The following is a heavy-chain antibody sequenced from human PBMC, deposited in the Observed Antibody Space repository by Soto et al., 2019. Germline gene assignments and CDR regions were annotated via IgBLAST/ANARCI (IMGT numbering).Heavy chain of an antibody. Sequence: GGSLRLSCAASGFTFSSYAMTWVRQAPGKGLEWVSTISASGGSTYYADSVKGRFTISRDNSKNTLYLQMNSLRAEDTALYYCAKDLEIGYTSRSPYNWFDPWGQGTLVTVSS. CDR2: ISASGGST. V-gene: IGHV3-23*01. D-gene: IGHD3-3*01. J-gene: IGHJ5*02. CDR3: AKDLEIGYTSRSPYNWFDP. CDR1: GFTFSSYA.